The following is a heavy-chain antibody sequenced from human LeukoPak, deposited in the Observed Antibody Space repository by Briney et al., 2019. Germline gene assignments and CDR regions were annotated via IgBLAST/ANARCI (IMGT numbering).Heavy chain of an antibody. J-gene: IGHJ3*01. CDR2: IKPDGSDK. CDR1: GFMFNNYW. Sequence: GGSLRLSCAASGFMFNNYWMNWVRQAPGKGLEWVANIKPDGSDKYYLDSLKGRFTISRDNAKNSLFLQMSSLRGEDTAVYFCARVDDDLDAFDLWGQGTLVTVSS. V-gene: IGHV3-7*01. D-gene: IGHD3-3*01. CDR3: ARVDDDLDAFDL.